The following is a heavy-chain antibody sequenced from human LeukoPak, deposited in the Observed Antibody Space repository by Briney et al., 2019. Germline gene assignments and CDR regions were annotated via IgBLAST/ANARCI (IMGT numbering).Heavy chain of an antibody. V-gene: IGHV4-39*07. Sequence: SETLSLTCTVSGGSISSSSYYWGWIRQPPGKGLEWIGSIYYSGSTNYNPSLKSRVTISVDTSKNQFSLKLSSVTAADTAVYYCARGSPGVIAVAGTGAFDIWGQGTMVTVSP. CDR3: ARGSPGVIAVAGTGAFDI. CDR2: IYYSGST. J-gene: IGHJ3*02. D-gene: IGHD6-19*01. CDR1: GGSISSSSYY.